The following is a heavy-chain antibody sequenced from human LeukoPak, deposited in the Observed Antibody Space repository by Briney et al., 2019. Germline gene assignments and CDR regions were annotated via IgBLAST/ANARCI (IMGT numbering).Heavy chain of an antibody. Sequence: GGSLRLSCAASGFTFSSSTMNWVRQAPGNGLEWVSSISSGATTIYYADSVKGRFTVSRDNAKNSLYLQMRSLRADDTAVYYCARDGGSFFPLDCWGQGTLVTVSS. CDR3: ARDGGSFFPLDC. V-gene: IGHV3-48*01. J-gene: IGHJ4*02. D-gene: IGHD2-15*01. CDR1: GFTFSSST. CDR2: ISSGATTI.